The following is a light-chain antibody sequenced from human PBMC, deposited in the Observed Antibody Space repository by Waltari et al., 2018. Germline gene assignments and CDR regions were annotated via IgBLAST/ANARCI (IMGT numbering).Light chain of an antibody. CDR1: QDISNF. Sequence: DIQMTQSPSSLSASVGDRVTITCRASQDISNFLAWFQQKPGEAPKSLIYSASTLQSGVPSKFSGSGSGTDFTLTISSLQPEDFATYYCQQYNSYPITLGQGTRLEIK. J-gene: IGKJ5*01. CDR2: SAS. CDR3: QQYNSYPIT. V-gene: IGKV1-16*02.